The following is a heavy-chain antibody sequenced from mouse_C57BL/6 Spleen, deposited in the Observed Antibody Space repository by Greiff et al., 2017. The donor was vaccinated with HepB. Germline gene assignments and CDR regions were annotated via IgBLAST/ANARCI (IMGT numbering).Heavy chain of an antibody. J-gene: IGHJ2*01. V-gene: IGHV1-81*01. CDR3: ARGGNYPFDY. D-gene: IGHD2-1*01. Sequence: VHLVESGAELARPGASVKLSCKASGYTFTSYGISWVKQRTGQGLEWIGEIYPRSGNTYYNEKFKGKATLTADKSSSTAYMELRSLTSEDSAVYFCARGGNYPFDYWGQGTTLTVSS. CDR1: GYTFTSYG. CDR2: IYPRSGNT.